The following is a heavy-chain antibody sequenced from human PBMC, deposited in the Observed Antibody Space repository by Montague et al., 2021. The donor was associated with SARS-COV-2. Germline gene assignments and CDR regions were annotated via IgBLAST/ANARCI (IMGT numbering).Heavy chain of an antibody. Sequence: SETLSLTCAVSGGSISIDNYSWNWIRQPPGKGPEWIGYIYHSGNTKYNPSLKSRVSTSVDTSKNQFSLRLSSVTAADTAVYYCAREYRIELWQTNWYFGLWGRGTLVTVSS. CDR3: AREYRIELWQTNWYFGL. D-gene: IGHD3-16*01. J-gene: IGHJ2*01. V-gene: IGHV4-61*01. CDR2: IYHSGNT. CDR1: GGSISIDNYS.